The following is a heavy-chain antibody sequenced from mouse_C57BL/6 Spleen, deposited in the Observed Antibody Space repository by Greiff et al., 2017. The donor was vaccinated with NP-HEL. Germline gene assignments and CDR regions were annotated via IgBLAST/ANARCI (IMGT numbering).Heavy chain of an antibody. V-gene: IGHV1-4*01. CDR1: GYTFTSYT. Sequence: QVQLQQSGAELARPGASVKMSCKASGYTFTSYTMHWVKQRPGQGLEWIGYINPSSGYTKYNQKFKDKATLTADKSSSTAFMQLSSLTSEDSAVYYCARGAYDGYYGFAYWGQGTLVTVSA. J-gene: IGHJ3*01. D-gene: IGHD2-3*01. CDR2: INPSSGYT. CDR3: ARGAYDGYYGFAY.